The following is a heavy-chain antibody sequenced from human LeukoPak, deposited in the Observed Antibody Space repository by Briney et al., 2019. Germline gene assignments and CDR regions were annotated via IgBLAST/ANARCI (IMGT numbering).Heavy chain of an antibody. D-gene: IGHD6-13*01. CDR2: IYPGDSDT. J-gene: IGHJ3*02. CDR1: GYSFTSYW. Sequence: GESLNSSWKGSGYSFTSYWIGWVRPMPGEGVEWVGIIYPGDSDTRYSPSFQGQVTIPADKSIRIASLQSSSLRASDAAMFYCARRAAAHPAGAFDIWGQGTMVTVSS. V-gene: IGHV5-51*01. CDR3: ARRAAAHPAGAFDI.